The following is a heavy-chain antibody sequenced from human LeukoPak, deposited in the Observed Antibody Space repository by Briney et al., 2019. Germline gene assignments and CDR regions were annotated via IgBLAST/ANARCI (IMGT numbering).Heavy chain of an antibody. CDR2: MNPNSGNT. CDR3: ARDLSGSQRGGYFDY. D-gene: IGHD1-26*01. J-gene: IGHJ4*02. V-gene: IGHV1-8*03. CDR1: GYSFTNYD. Sequence: ASVKVSCKASGYSFTNYDINWVRQATGQWLEWMGWMNPNSGNTGFAQKFQGRVTITRNTSITTAYMELRSLRSEDTAVYYCARDLSGSQRGGYFDYWGQGTLVTVSS.